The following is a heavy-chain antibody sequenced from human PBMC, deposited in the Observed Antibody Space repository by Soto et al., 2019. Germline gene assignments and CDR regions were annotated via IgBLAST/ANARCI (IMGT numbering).Heavy chain of an antibody. J-gene: IGHJ4*02. V-gene: IGHV1-3*05. CDR1: GYTLTRYS. Sequence: QVQLVQSGAEEMKPGASVKVSCKASGYTLTRYSIHWVRQAPGQRLEWMGWINAGNGNTKFSQKVQGRVTITRDTSASTAYMALRGLRSEDTAVYYCAILGTYYFDNSDNYFDFWGQGTLVTVSS. D-gene: IGHD3-22*01. CDR3: AILGTYYFDNSDNYFDF. CDR2: INAGNGNT.